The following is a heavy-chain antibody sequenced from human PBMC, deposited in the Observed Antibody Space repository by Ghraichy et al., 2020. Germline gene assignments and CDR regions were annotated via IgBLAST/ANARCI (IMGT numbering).Heavy chain of an antibody. Sequence: GGSLRLSCAASGFTFDDYAMHWVRQAPGKCLEWVSGISWNCGSIDYADSVKGRFTISRDNDKNSLYLQMNSLRAEDTALYYCAKEGSSSTSGKYGMDVWGQGTTVTVSS. D-gene: IGHD6-6*01. CDR2: ISWNCGSI. J-gene: IGHJ6*01. CDR1: GFTFDDYA. V-gene: IGHV3-9*01. CDR3: AKEGSSSTSGKYGMDV.